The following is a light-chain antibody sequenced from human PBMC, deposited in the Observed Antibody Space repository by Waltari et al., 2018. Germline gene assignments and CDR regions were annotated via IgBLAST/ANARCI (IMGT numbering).Light chain of an antibody. Sequence: DIQMTQSPSTLSASVGDRVTITCRASQSVTTWLAWYQQKPGKAPKLLIYKAPSLESGVPSRFSGSGSGTEFTLTISSLQPDDVATYYCQQYDSYSLTFGGGTQVEIK. CDR2: KAP. CDR3: QQYDSYSLT. V-gene: IGKV1-5*03. J-gene: IGKJ4*01. CDR1: QSVTTW.